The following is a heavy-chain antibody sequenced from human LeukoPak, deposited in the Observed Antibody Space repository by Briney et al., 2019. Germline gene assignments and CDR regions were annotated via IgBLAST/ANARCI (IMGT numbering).Heavy chain of an antibody. Sequence: PGGSLRLSCAASGFTFSSYSMNWVRQAPGKGLEWVSSISGSSSYIYYADSVKGRFTISRDNAKNSLYLQMNSLRAEDTAVYYCAKEGYSRGYYSCYYMDVWGKGTTVTVSS. J-gene: IGHJ6*03. CDR2: ISGSSSYI. V-gene: IGHV3-21*06. CDR1: GFTFSSYS. D-gene: IGHD6-13*01. CDR3: AKEGYSRGYYSCYYMDV.